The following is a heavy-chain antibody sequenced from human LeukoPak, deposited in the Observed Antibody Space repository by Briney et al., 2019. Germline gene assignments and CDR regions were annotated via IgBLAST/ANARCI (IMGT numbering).Heavy chain of an antibody. D-gene: IGHD4-17*01. CDR2: ISGSGGST. CDR1: GFTFSGYA. J-gene: IGHJ4*02. CDR3: AGEGYGDYEGDY. Sequence: PGGSLRLSCAASGFTFSGYAMSWVRQAPGKGLEWVSAISGSGGSTYYADSVKGRFTISRDNAKNSLYLQMNSLRAEDTAVYYCAGEGYGDYEGDYWGQGTLVTVSS. V-gene: IGHV3-23*01.